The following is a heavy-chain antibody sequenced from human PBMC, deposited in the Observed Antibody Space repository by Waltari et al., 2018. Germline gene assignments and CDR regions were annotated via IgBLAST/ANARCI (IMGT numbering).Heavy chain of an antibody. J-gene: IGHJ6*02. D-gene: IGHD3-10*01. CDR2: IIPIFGTA. V-gene: IGHV1-69*05. CDR1: GGTFSSYA. Sequence: QVQLVQSGAEVKKPGSSVKVSCKASGGTFSSYAISWVRQAPGQGLEWMGGIIPIFGTANYAQKFQGRVTITTDTSTSTAYMELRSLRSDDTAVYYCARDPSYYGSGSPLRGMDVWGQGTTVTVSS. CDR3: ARDPSYYGSGSPLRGMDV.